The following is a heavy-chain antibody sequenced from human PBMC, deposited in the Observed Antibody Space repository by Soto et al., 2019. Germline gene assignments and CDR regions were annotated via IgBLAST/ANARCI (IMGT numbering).Heavy chain of an antibody. J-gene: IGHJ4*02. D-gene: IGHD3-22*01. CDR2: IDPSDSQT. CDR3: ARQIYDSDTGPNFQYYFDS. Sequence: GESLKISCKGSGYSFAGYWITWVRQKPGEGLEWMGRIDPSDSQTYYSPSFRGHVTISVTKSITTVFLQWSSLRASDTAMYYCARQIYDSDTGPNFQYYFDSWGQGTPVTVSS. V-gene: IGHV5-10-1*01. CDR1: GYSFAGYW.